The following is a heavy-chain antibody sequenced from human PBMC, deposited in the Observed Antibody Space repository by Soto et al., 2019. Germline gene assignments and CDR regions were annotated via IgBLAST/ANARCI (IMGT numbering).Heavy chain of an antibody. CDR3: AREGLKGYCSSTSCSHFDY. Sequence: SVKVSCKASGGTLSSYTFSWVRQAPGQGLEWMGRVIPNLGVTNYAQKFQGRVTITADKSTSTAYMELSSLRSEDTAVYYCAREGLKGYCSSTSCSHFDYWGQGTLVTVSS. D-gene: IGHD2-2*01. CDR1: GGTLSSYT. CDR2: VIPNLGVT. J-gene: IGHJ4*02. V-gene: IGHV1-69*04.